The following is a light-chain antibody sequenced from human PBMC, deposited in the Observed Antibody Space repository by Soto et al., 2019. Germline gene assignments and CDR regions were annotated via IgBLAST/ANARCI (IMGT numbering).Light chain of an antibody. V-gene: IGKV1-8*01. CDR1: QGISSY. J-gene: IGKJ4*01. CDR3: QQYYSNHALT. Sequence: AIRMTQSPSSLSASTGDRVTITCRASQGISSYLAWYQQKPGKAPKLLIYAASTLQSGVPSRFSGSGSGTDFTLTISCRQSEDVATEYCQQYYSNHALTFGGGTKVEIK. CDR2: AAS.